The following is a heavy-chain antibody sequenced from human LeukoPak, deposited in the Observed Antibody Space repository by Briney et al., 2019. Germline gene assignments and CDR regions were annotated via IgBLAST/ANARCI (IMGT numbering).Heavy chain of an antibody. J-gene: IGHJ4*02. CDR1: GYTFTSYG. CDR2: ISAYNGNT. CDR3: ARLTGGIKGYSSSYYFDY. D-gene: IGHD6-6*01. Sequence: GASVKVSCKASGYTFTSYGISWVRQAPGQGLEWMGWISAYNGNTNYAQKLQGRVTMTTDTSTSTAYMELRSLRSDDTAVYYCARLTGGIKGYSSSYYFDYWGQGTLVTVSS. V-gene: IGHV1-18*01.